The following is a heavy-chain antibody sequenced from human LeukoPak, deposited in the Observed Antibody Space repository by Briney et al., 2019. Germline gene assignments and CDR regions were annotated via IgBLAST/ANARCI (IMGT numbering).Heavy chain of an antibody. D-gene: IGHD4-17*01. CDR2: IYSGGST. Sequence: GGSLRLSCSASGFTVSSNYMSWVRQAPRKGLEWVSVIYSGGSTYYADSVKGRFTISRDNSKNTLYLQMNSMRGEDTAVYYCARGGGYGDYVLDYWGQGTLVTVSS. J-gene: IGHJ4*02. CDR3: ARGGGYGDYVLDY. CDR1: GFTVSSNY. V-gene: IGHV3-53*01.